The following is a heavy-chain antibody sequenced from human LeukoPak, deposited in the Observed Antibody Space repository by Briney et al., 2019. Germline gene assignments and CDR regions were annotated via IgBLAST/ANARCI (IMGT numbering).Heavy chain of an antibody. J-gene: IGHJ4*02. CDR3: ARLFYYGSGSYSPLDY. CDR1: GGSISSYY. V-gene: IGHV4-59*01. CDR2: IYYSGSA. Sequence: ASETLSLTCTVSGGSISSYYWSWIRQPPGKGLEWIGYIYYSGSANYNPSLKSRVSISVDTAKNQFSLKLSSVTAADTAVYYCARLFYYGSGSYSPLDYWGQGTLVTVSS. D-gene: IGHD3-10*01.